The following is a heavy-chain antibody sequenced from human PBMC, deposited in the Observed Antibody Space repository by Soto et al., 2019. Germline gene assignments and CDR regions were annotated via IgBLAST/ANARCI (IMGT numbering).Heavy chain of an antibody. CDR1: GGTFSSYA. CDR2: IIPIFGTA. J-gene: IGHJ4*02. Sequence: QVQLVQSGAEVKKPGSSVKFSCKASGGTFSSYAISWVRQAPGQGLEWMGGIIPIFGTANYAQKFHGRVTINADESTSTAYMELSSLRSEDTAVYYCARSERRGHTFDYWGQGTLVTVSS. V-gene: IGHV1-69*01. CDR3: ARSERRGHTFDY.